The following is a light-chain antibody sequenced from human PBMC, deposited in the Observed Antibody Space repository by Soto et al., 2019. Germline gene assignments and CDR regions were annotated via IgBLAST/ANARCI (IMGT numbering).Light chain of an antibody. V-gene: IGLV6-57*04. CDR3: QSFDSSDLV. J-gene: IGLJ2*01. Sequence: NFMLTQPHSVSASPGKTVTISCTRSSGNIDSNYVHWYQQRPGSAPTTVIYEDNQRPSGVPDRFSGSIDSSSNSASLSISGLKTEDEADYYCQSFDSSDLVFGGGTQLTVL. CDR2: EDN. CDR1: SGNIDSNY.